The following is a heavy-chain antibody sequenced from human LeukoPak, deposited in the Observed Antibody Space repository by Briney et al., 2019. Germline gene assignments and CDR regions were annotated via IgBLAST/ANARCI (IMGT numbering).Heavy chain of an antibody. CDR3: ASQSTPVLPFDI. Sequence: GGSLRLSCAASGFTVSSNYISWVRQAPGKGLEWVSVIYSAGTTYYADSVKGRFTISRDNSKNTLYLQMNSLRVEDTAVYYCASQSTPVLPFDIWGQGTMVTVSS. V-gene: IGHV3-66*04. CDR2: IYSAGTT. CDR1: GFTVSSNY. J-gene: IGHJ3*02.